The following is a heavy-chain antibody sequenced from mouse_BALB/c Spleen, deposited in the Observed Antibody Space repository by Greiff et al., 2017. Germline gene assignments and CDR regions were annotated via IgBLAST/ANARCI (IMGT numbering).Heavy chain of an antibody. CDR1: GFSLSTYGIG. Sequence: QVTLKVSGPGILQPSQTLSLTCSFSGFSLSTYGIGVGWIRQPSGKGLEWLAHIWWNDNKYYNTALKSRLTISKDTSNNQVFLKIASVDTADTATYYCARFTTSYAMDYWGQGTSVTVSA. CDR3: ARFTTSYAMDY. CDR2: IWWNDNK. D-gene: IGHD2-12*01. V-gene: IGHV8-11*01. J-gene: IGHJ4*01.